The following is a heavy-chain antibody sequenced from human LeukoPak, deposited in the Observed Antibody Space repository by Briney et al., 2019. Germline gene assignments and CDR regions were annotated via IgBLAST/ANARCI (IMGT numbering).Heavy chain of an antibody. V-gene: IGHV3-66*01. CDR1: GFTVSSNY. CDR3: ARVGPPQIYYYGMDV. D-gene: IGHD3-16*01. J-gene: IGHJ6*02. CDR2: IYSGGST. Sequence: GGSLRLSCAASGFTVSSNYMTWVRQAPGKGLEWLSVIYSGGSTYYADSVKGRFTISRDNSKNTLYLQMNSLRAEDTAVYYCARVGPPQIYYYGMDVWGQGTTVTVSS.